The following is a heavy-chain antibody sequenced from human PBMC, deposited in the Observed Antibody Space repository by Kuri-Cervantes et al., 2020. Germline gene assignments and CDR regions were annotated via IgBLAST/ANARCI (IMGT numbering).Heavy chain of an antibody. J-gene: IGHJ4*02. CDR3: AKGGIAAAGMVDY. CDR2: IHYDGINK. D-gene: IGHD6-13*01. V-gene: IGHV3-30*02. CDR1: GFTFSDYY. Sequence: LSLTCAASGFTFSDYYMSWIRQAPGKGLEWVAFIHYDGINKYYVDSVKGRFTISRDNSKNTLYLQMNSLRAEDTAVYYCAKGGIAAAGMVDYWGQGTLVTVSS.